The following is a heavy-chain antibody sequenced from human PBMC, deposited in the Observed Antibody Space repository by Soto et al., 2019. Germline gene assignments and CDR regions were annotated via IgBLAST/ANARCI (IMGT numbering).Heavy chain of an antibody. V-gene: IGHV4-61*01. Sequence: QVQLQESGPELVKPSETLSLTCTVSGGSVSSGSYYWTWIRQSPGKGLEWMGYILSSGSTDYNPSLKSRVTVSVDTSKNEFSLKLRSVTAADTAVYYCARQRIAAAQYYFDYWGQGMLVNVSS. J-gene: IGHJ4*02. D-gene: IGHD6-13*01. CDR2: ILSSGST. CDR3: ARQRIAAAQYYFDY. CDR1: GGSVSSGSYY.